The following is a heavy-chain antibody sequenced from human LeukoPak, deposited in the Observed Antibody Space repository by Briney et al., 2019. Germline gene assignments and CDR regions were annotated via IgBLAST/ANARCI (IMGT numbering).Heavy chain of an antibody. V-gene: IGHV4-30-4*07. Sequence: SQTLSLTCAVSGGSISSGGYSWSWIRQPPGKGLEWIGYIYYSGSTYYNPSLKSRVTISVDTSKNQFSLNLSSVTAADRAVYYCARYYDSSGIDIWGEGTMVTVSS. CDR1: GGSISSGGYS. CDR3: ARYYDSSGIDI. J-gene: IGHJ3*02. CDR2: IYYSGST. D-gene: IGHD3-22*01.